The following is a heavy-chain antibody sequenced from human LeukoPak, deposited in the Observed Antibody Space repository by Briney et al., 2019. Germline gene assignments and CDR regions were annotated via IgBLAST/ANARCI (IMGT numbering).Heavy chain of an antibody. CDR3: GVVGGVAAADYYFDY. Sequence: SETLSLTCAVYGGSFSGYYWNWIRQPPGKGLEWIGEINHSGSTNYNPSLKSRVTVSLDTSKNQFSLKLSSVTAADTAVYYCGVVGGVAAADYYFDYWGQGTLVTVSS. D-gene: IGHD6-13*01. J-gene: IGHJ4*02. CDR1: GGSFSGYY. CDR2: INHSGST. V-gene: IGHV4-34*01.